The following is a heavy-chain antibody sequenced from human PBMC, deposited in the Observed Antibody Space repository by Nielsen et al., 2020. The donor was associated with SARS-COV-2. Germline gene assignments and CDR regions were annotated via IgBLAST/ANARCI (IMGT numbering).Heavy chain of an antibody. CDR2: INSDGSST. D-gene: IGHD3-16*02. Sequence: VRQAPGKGLVWVSRINSDGSSTSYADSVKGRFTISRDNAKNSLYLQMNSLRAEDTAVYYCARVDATGYYDYVWGSYRPPANWGQGTLVTVSS. V-gene: IGHV3-74*01. J-gene: IGHJ4*02. CDR3: ARVDATGYYDYVWGSYRPPAN.